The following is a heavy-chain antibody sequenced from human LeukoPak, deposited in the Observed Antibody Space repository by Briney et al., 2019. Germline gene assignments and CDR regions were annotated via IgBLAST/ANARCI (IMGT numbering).Heavy chain of an antibody. CDR1: GYTYINYG. CDR2: ISPYNGKT. Sequence: ASLKVSCKASGYTYINYGISWVREAPGQGLEWMGWISPYNGKTNFAQKFQGRVTMTTDTSTSTAYMELRSLRSDDTAVYYCARDFSSGSDCFDPCGQGTLVTVSS. J-gene: IGHJ5*02. V-gene: IGHV1-18*01. CDR3: ARDFSSGSDCFDP. D-gene: IGHD3-3*01.